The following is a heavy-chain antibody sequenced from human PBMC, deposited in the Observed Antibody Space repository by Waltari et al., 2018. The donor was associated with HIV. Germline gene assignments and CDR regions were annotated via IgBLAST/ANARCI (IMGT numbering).Heavy chain of an antibody. Sequence: EVQLVESGGGLVQQGGSLRVSCAASGLTFRRYWIRLVRADLGKGREWVANIKKDRSKKYYVESGRGRFTISTDNTNHLLYLQMNSLRAEDTAVYYCARFLYAYYDSNDFYRPYYYGMDVWGQGTTVTVSS. CDR3: ARFLYAYYDSNDFYRPYYYGMDV. CDR1: GLTFRRYW. V-gene: IGHV3-7*01. J-gene: IGHJ6*02. CDR2: IKKDRSKK. D-gene: IGHD3-22*01.